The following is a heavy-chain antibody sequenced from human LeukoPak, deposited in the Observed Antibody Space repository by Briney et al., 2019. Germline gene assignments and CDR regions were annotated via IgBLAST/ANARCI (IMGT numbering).Heavy chain of an antibody. Sequence: GESLKISCKGSGYSFTSYWIGWVRQMPGKGLEWMAIIYPGGSDTRYSPSFQGQVTISADKSITTAYLQWSSLKASDTAMYYCAIFDFLFGEIDNWFDPWGQGTQVTVSS. D-gene: IGHD3-16*01. CDR3: AIFDFLFGEIDNWFDP. V-gene: IGHV5-51*01. CDR1: GYSFTSYW. J-gene: IGHJ5*02. CDR2: IYPGGSDT.